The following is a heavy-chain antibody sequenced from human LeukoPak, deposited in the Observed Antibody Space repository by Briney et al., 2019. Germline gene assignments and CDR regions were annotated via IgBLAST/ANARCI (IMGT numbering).Heavy chain of an antibody. CDR2: ISYDGSNK. V-gene: IGHV3-30*18. J-gene: IGHJ4*02. Sequence: GRSLRLSCAASGFTFSSYGMHWVRQAPGKGLEWVAVISYDGSNKYYADSVKGRFTISRDNSKNTLYLQMNSLRAEDTAVYYCAKDYHSSSWYYFDYWGQGTLVTVSS. CDR1: GFTFSSYG. D-gene: IGHD6-13*01. CDR3: AKDYHSSSWYYFDY.